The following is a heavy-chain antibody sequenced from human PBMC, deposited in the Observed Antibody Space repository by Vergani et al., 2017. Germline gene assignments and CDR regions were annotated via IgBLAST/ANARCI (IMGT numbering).Heavy chain of an antibody. CDR3: ARHHNIDWFPHYFDF. V-gene: IGHV4-38-2*02. CDR1: GYSINSGFY. D-gene: IGHD3-9*01. Sequence: QVQLQESGPGLVRPSETLSLTCTVSGYSINSGFYWGWIRQSPGKGLEWIGTVYHSGASYYSPSLKGRVTLSVYTSKNQFSLKVSFVTAADTAVYYCARHHNIDWFPHYFDFWGQGTLVPVSS. J-gene: IGHJ4*02. CDR2: VYHSGAS.